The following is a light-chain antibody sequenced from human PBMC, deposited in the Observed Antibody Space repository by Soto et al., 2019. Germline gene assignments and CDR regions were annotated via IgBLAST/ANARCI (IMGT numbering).Light chain of an antibody. CDR2: LGS. Sequence: DIVMTQSPLSLPVTPGEPASISCRSSQSLLHSNGYNFLDWYLQKPGQSPQLLIYLGSNRASGVHDRFSGSRSGTHFTLKISRVEADDVGVYYCMRAVPTPPYTFGQGTKLAIK. V-gene: IGKV2-28*01. J-gene: IGKJ2*01. CDR1: QSLLHSNGYNF. CDR3: MRAVPTPPYT.